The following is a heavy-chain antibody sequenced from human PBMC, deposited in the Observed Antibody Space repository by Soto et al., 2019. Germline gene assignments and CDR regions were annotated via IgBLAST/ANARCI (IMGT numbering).Heavy chain of an antibody. CDR1: VYNFIAYY. CDR2: MNPNSGES. CDR3: ARSGEYSSSSGLLSY. D-gene: IGHD6-6*01. V-gene: IGHV1-2*02. J-gene: IGHJ4*02. Sequence: ASVKVSCKATVYNFIAYYIHWVRQAPGQGLEWLGWMNPNSGESNSAQHIQGRVTMTRDTSIGTAYMELTRLTSDDTAVYYCARSGEYSSSSGLLSYWGQGTLVTVSS.